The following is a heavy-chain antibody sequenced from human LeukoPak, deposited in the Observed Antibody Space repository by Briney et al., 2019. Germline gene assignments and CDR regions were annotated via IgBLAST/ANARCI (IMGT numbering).Heavy chain of an antibody. D-gene: IGHD3/OR15-3a*01. CDR1: GDSIY. J-gene: IGHJ4*02. Sequence: PSETLSLTCSVSGDSIYWSWVRQSPGKGLQWIGTVYYSGATNYNPSLASRVTMSLDMSKSQFSLKLRSVTAADTAVYYCARSPSYDFWSGVRDFDYWGQGTLVTVSS. CDR3: ARSPSYDFWSGVRDFDY. CDR2: VYYSGAT. V-gene: IGHV4-59*01.